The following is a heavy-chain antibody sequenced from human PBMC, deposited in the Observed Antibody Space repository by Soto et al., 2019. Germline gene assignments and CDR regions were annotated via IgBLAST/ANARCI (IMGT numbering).Heavy chain of an antibody. CDR3: TTGSVEGV. Sequence: EVQLVESGGGLVKPGGSLRLSCPASDFSISNAWMSWVRHAPGKGLEWVGRVKMNIDGETTDYAAPVKGRFPISRDDSHNTPYLQMNSLIADDTAVYYCTTGSVEGVWGQGTTVTVSS. CDR2: VKMNIDGETT. V-gene: IGHV3-15*01. D-gene: IGHD2-15*01. CDR1: DFSISNAW. J-gene: IGHJ6*02.